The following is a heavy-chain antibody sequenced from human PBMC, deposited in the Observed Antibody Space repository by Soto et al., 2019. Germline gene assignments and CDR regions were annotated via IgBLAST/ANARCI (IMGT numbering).Heavy chain of an antibody. Sequence: ASLNISCKSLGGTFSSSAISGLRQAPRQVLEWMGGIIPIFGTANSAQKFQSRVTITADESTSTAYMELSSLRSEDKAVYYCARCPYXDFWSGYYMDYYYYGMDVWAQGATVTVS. D-gene: IGHD3-3*01. CDR3: ARCPYXDFWSGYYMDYYYYGMDV. CDR2: IIPIFGTA. V-gene: IGHV1-69*01. CDR1: GGTFSSSA. J-gene: IGHJ6*02.